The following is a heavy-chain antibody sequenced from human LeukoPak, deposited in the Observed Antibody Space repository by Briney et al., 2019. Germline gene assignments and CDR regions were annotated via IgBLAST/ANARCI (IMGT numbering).Heavy chain of an antibody. CDR1: GYTFTRYH. CDR3: ARGLGYCDTTTCYGELPGDY. J-gene: IGHJ4*02. Sequence: GASVKVSCKASGYTFTRYHVSWVRQAPGQGLEWMGRVSGLNGNTKYADNLQGRVTMTIDTSTTTAYMDLRGLRSDDTAVYYCARGLGYCDTTTCYGELPGDYWSQGTLITVSS. D-gene: IGHD2-2*01. V-gene: IGHV1-18*01. CDR2: VSGLNGNT.